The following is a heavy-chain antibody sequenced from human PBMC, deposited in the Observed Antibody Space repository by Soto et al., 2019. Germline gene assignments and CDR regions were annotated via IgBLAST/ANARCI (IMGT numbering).Heavy chain of an antibody. CDR1: GFTFSSYG. CDR2: IWYDGSNK. D-gene: IGHD6-19*01. Sequence: QVQLVESGGGVVQPGRSLRLSCAASGFTFSSYGMHWVRQAPGKGLEWVAVIWYDGSNKYYADSVKGRFTISRENFKNALYLQVNSLKAEDTAVYYCARDPEGIAVAGSNWGQGTLVTVSS. J-gene: IGHJ4*02. V-gene: IGHV3-33*01. CDR3: ARDPEGIAVAGSN.